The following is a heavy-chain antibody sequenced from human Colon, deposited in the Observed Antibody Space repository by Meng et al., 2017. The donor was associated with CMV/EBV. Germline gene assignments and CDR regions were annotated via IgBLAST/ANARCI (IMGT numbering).Heavy chain of an antibody. D-gene: IGHD2-2*01. CDR2: IRFDGTSQ. V-gene: IGHV3-30*02. Sequence: GESLKISCAASGFTFDRCAMHWVRQAPGKGLEWVTFIRFDGTSQEYADSVRGRFTISRDNSKNTLYLQMSSLRAEDTAVYYCAKAKVPAALRYYGMDVWGQGTTVTVSS. CDR3: AKAKVPAALRYYGMDV. CDR1: GFTFDRCA. J-gene: IGHJ6*02.